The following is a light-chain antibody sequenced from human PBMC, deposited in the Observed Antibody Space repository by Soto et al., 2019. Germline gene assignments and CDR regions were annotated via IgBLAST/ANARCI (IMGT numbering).Light chain of an antibody. Sequence: AIQLTQSPSSLSASVGDRVTITCRASQGNSSALAWYQQKPGKTTKLLIYDASSLESGVPSRFSGSGSGTDFTLTISSLQPEDFATYYCQQFNNYPPTITFGQGTRLEIK. CDR3: QQFNNYPPTIT. V-gene: IGKV1D-13*01. CDR1: QGNSSA. CDR2: DAS. J-gene: IGKJ5*01.